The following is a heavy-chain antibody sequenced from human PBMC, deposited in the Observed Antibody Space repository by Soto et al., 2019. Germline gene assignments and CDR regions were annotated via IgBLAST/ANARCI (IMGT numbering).Heavy chain of an antibody. CDR1: GFTFDDYA. V-gene: IGHV3-9*01. J-gene: IGHJ3*02. D-gene: IGHD2-2*01. CDR3: AKDMWGYCSSASCNDAFDI. CDR2: ISWNSGSI. Sequence: GGSLRLSCAASGFTFDDYAMHWVRQAPGKGLEWVSGISWNSGSIGYADSVKGRFTISRDNAKNSLYLQMNSLRAEDTALYYCAKDMWGYCSSASCNDAFDIWGQGTMVTVSS.